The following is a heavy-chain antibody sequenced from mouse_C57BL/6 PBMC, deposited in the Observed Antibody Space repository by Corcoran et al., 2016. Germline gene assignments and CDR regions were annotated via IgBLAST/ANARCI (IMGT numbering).Heavy chain of an antibody. D-gene: IGHD2-1*01. Sequence: QIQLVQSGPELKKPGETVKISCKASGYTFTTYGMSWVKQAPGKGLKWMGWINTYSGVPTYADDFKGRFAFSLETSASTAYLQINNLKNEDTATYFCGRDCNYGFAYWGQGTLVTVSA. J-gene: IGHJ3*01. CDR3: GRDCNYGFAY. V-gene: IGHV9-3*01. CDR2: INTYSGVP. CDR1: GYTFTTYG.